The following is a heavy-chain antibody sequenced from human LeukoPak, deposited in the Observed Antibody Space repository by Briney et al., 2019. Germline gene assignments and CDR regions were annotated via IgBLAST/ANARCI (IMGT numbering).Heavy chain of an antibody. V-gene: IGHV3-30-3*01. Sequence: PGRSLRLSCAASGFTFSSCAMHWVRQAPGKGLEWVAVISYDGSNKYYADSVKGRFTISRDNSKNTLYLQMNSLRAEDTAVYYCARDIVVVPDYYYGMDVWGQGTTVTVSS. J-gene: IGHJ6*02. CDR3: ARDIVVVPDYYYGMDV. CDR2: ISYDGSNK. CDR1: GFTFSSCA. D-gene: IGHD2-2*01.